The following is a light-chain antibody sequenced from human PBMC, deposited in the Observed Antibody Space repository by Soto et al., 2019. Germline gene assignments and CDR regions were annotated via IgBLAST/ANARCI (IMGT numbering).Light chain of an antibody. CDR3: QQYTARPPWT. CDR2: GAS. V-gene: IGKV3-15*01. Sequence: EIVMTQSPVTLSVSPGERATLSCRASHHVATNLAWYQQKPGQPPRLLIYGASTRATGVSARFSGSGSGTEFTLTISSLQSDDFPVYYCQQYTARPPWTFGQGTRV. CDR1: HHVATN. J-gene: IGKJ1*01.